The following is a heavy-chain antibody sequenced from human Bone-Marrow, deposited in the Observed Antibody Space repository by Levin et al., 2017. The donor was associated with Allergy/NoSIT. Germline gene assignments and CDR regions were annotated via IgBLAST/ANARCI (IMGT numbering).Heavy chain of an antibody. J-gene: IGHJ6*02. V-gene: IGHV5-51*01. CDR3: ARHGGCCSGGRCYGGNYDYDLDV. Sequence: GESLKISCKGSGYTFNNYWIAWVRQIPGKGLEWMGSFHPADSESKNNPSFQGQVTISADTSITTAYLQWGSLKASDSAIYYCARHGGCCSGGRCYGGNYDYDLDVWGQGTTVTVSS. CDR1: GYTFNNYW. CDR2: FHPADSES. D-gene: IGHD2-15*01.